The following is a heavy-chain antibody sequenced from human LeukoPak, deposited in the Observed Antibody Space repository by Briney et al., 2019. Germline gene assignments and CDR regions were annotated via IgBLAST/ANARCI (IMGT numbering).Heavy chain of an antibody. Sequence: GGSLRLSCAASGFTFSSYSMNWVRQAPGKGLEWVSSIDFTSRYIYNADSVKGRFTISRDNSKNTLYLQMNSLRAEDTAVYYCARVQNSYHYDSSGYVYYWGQGTLVSVSS. J-gene: IGHJ4*02. CDR2: IDFTSRYI. D-gene: IGHD3-22*01. CDR1: GFTFSSYS. V-gene: IGHV3-21*01. CDR3: ARVQNSYHYDSSGYVYY.